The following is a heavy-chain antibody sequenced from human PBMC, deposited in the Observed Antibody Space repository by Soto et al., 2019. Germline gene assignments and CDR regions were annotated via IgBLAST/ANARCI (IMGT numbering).Heavy chain of an antibody. CDR2: IYYSGST. D-gene: IGHD3-10*01. Sequence: SETLSLTCTVSGGSISSYYWSWIRQPPGKGLEWIGYIYYSGSTNYNPSLKSRVTISVDTSKNQFSLKLSSVTAADTAVYYCARLTDYYGSGSYWLDPWGQGTLVTVSS. J-gene: IGHJ5*02. CDR3: ARLTDYYGSGSYWLDP. CDR1: GGSISSYY. V-gene: IGHV4-59*08.